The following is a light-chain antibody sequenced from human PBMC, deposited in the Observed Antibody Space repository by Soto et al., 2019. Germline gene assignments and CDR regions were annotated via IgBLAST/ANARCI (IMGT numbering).Light chain of an antibody. CDR1: QSVSSSY. CDR2: GAS. J-gene: IGKJ1*01. CDR3: QQFRT. Sequence: EIVLTQSPGTLSLSPGERATLSCRASQSVSSSYLAWYQQKPGQAPRLLIYGASSRATGIPDRFSGSGSGTDFTLTISRLEPEDFEVYYCQQFRTFGQGNEV. V-gene: IGKV3-20*01.